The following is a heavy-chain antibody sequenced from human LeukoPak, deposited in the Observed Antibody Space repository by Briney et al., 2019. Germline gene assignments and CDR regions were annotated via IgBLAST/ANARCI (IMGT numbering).Heavy chain of an antibody. CDR1: GGSISSHY. D-gene: IGHD3-22*01. V-gene: IGHV4-59*11. CDR2: IYYSGST. J-gene: IGHJ4*02. Sequence: PSETLSLTCTVSGGSISSHYWSWIRQPPGKGLEWIGYIYYSGSTNYNPSLKSRVTISVDTSKNQFSLKLSSVTAADTAVYYCARGLPYYYDSSGYLWSWDYWGQGTLVTVSS. CDR3: ARGLPYYYDSSGYLWSWDY.